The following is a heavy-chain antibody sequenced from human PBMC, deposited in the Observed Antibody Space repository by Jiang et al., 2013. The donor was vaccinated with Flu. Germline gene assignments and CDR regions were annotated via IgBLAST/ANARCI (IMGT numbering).Heavy chain of an antibody. J-gene: IGHJ4*02. D-gene: IGHD2-2*01. CDR3: AKDRCSSPRCSLDY. CDR2: IRYDGSNG. CDR1: AFTFSTFG. Sequence: QLLESGGGVVQPGGSLRLSCAASAFTFSTFGMNWVRQAPGKGLEWVASIRYDGSNGYSADTVKGRFTISRDNSKNTLYLQMSSLRPEDTAVYYCAKDRCSSPRCSLDYWGQGTLVTVSS. V-gene: IGHV3-30*02.